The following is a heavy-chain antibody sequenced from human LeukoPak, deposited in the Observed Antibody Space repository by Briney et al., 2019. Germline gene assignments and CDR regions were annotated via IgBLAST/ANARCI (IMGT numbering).Heavy chain of an antibody. Sequence: PSETLSLTCAVYGGSFSGYYWSWIRQPPAKGLEWIGEINHSGSTNYNPSLKSRVTISVDTSKNQFSLKLSSVTAADTAVYYCARGPLNQYYYGSSGSLTGAFDIWGQGTMVTVSS. V-gene: IGHV4-34*01. CDR3: ARGPLNQYYYGSSGSLTGAFDI. CDR2: INHSGST. J-gene: IGHJ3*02. D-gene: IGHD3-22*01. CDR1: GGSFSGYY.